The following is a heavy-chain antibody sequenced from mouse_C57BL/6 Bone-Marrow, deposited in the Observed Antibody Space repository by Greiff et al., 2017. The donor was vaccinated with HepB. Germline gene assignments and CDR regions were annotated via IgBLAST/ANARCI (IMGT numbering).Heavy chain of an antibody. CDR2: IRNKANGYTT. V-gene: IGHV7-3*01. Sequence: EVHLVESGGGLVQPGGSLSLSCAASGFTFTDYYMSWVRQPPGKALEWLGFIRNKANGYTTEYSASVKGRFTISRDNSQSILYLQMNALRAEDSATYYCASSRTYGNYDFDYWGQGTTLTVSS. CDR3: ASSRTYGNYDFDY. D-gene: IGHD2-1*01. CDR1: GFTFTDYY. J-gene: IGHJ2*01.